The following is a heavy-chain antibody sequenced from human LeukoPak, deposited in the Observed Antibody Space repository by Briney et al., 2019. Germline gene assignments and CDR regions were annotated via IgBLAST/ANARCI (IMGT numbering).Heavy chain of an antibody. V-gene: IGHV4-34*01. D-gene: IGHD3-22*01. CDR3: ARVSWDSYYFDY. J-gene: IGHJ4*02. CDR2: INHSGST. CDR1: GGSFSGYY. Sequence: KPSETLSLTCAVYGGSFSGYYWSWIRQPPGKGLEWIGEINHSGSTNYNPSLKSRVTISVDTSKNQFSLKLSSVTAADTAVYYCARVSWDSYYFDYWGQGTLVTVSS.